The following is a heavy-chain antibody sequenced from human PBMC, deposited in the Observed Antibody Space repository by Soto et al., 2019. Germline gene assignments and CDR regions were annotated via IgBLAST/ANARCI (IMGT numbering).Heavy chain of an antibody. CDR1: GGSISSGGYA. CDR3: ARDSLTGNYFDP. J-gene: IGHJ5*02. D-gene: IGHD1-7*01. Sequence: SETLSLTCAVSGGSISSGGYAWNWIRQPPGKGLEWIGYIYHSGYTSYNPSLKNRVTISVDKSKNQFSLTLSFVTAADTAVYYCARDSLTGNYFDPWGQGTLVTVSS. V-gene: IGHV4-30-2*01. CDR2: IYHSGYT.